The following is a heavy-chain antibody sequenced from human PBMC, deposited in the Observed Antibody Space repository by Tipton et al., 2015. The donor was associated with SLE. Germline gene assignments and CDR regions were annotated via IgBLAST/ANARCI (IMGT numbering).Heavy chain of an antibody. J-gene: IGHJ4*02. D-gene: IGHD3-22*01. CDR3: ARDPFRGYIYDTTGHVF. CDR1: GGSISSSYY. Sequence: LRLSCTVSGGSISSSYYWGWIRQSPGKGLEWIGSISYTGSTYYNPSLKSRVTISVDMSKNQFSLKLTSVTAADTAVYYCARDPFRGYIYDTTGHVFWGPGMLVTVSS. V-gene: IGHV4-39*07. CDR2: ISYTGST.